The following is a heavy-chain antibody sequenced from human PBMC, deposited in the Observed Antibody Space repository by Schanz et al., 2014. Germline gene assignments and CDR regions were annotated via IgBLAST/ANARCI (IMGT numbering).Heavy chain of an antibody. J-gene: IGHJ3*02. CDR3: AKRCSSTSCSHGAFDI. V-gene: IGHV3-23*04. CDR1: GFTFSAHA. Sequence: LLVESGGGLIQPGGSLRLSCGASGFTFSAHAMSWVRQAPGKGPEWFSAISGSGRDTYYAASVKGRFTISRDNSKNTLYLQMNSLRDEDTAMYYCAKRCSSTSCSHGAFDIWGQGTMVTVSS. CDR2: ISGSGRDT. D-gene: IGHD2-2*01.